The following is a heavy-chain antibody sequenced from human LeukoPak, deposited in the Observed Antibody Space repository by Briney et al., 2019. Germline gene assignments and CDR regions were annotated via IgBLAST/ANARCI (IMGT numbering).Heavy chain of an antibody. CDR2: IIPIFGTA. V-gene: IGHV1-69*13. Sequence: GVSVKVSCKASGYTFTSYYMHWVRQAPGQGLEWTGGIIPIFGTANYAQKFQGRVTITADESTSTAYMELSSLRSEDTAVYYCAMPFGELLGYYYGMDVWGQGTTVTVSS. CDR3: AMPFGELLGYYYGMDV. D-gene: IGHD3-10*01. J-gene: IGHJ6*02. CDR1: GYTFTSYY.